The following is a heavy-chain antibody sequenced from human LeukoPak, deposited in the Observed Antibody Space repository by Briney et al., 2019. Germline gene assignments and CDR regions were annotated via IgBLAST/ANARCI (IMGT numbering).Heavy chain of an antibody. CDR2: ISYDGSNK. V-gene: IGHV3-30*03. CDR3: ARSFDL. Sequence: GRSLRLSCAASGFTFSSYGMHWVRQAPGKGLEWVAVISYDGSNKYYADSVKGRFTISRDNAKNSLYLQMNSLRVEDTAVYYCARSFDLWGRGTLVTVSS. J-gene: IGHJ2*01. CDR1: GFTFSSYG.